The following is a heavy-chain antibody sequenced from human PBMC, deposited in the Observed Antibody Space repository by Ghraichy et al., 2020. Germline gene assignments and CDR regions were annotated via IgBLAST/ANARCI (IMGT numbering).Heavy chain of an antibody. CDR3: ARDPDEYSSSSYYFDY. Sequence: LSLTCAASGFTFSSYGMHWVRQAPGKGLEWVAVIWYDGSNKYYADSVKGRFTISRDNSKNTLYLQMNSLRAEDTAVYYCARDPDEYSSSSYYFDYWGQGTLVTVSS. CDR1: GFTFSSYG. V-gene: IGHV3-33*08. J-gene: IGHJ4*02. CDR2: IWYDGSNK. D-gene: IGHD6-6*01.